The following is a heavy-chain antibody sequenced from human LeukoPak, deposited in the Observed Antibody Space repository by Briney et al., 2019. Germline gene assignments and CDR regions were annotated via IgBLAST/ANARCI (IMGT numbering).Heavy chain of an antibody. CDR1: GGSISSSSYY. V-gene: IGHV4-39*01. CDR3: ARLRSSSSFLY. D-gene: IGHD6-6*01. J-gene: IGHJ4*02. CDR2: IYYSGST. Sequence: SETLSLTCTVSGGSISSSSYYWGWIRQPPGKGLEWIGSIYYSGSTYYNPSLKSRVTVSVDTSKNQFSLKLSSVTAADTAVYYCARLRSSSSFLYWGQGTLVTVSS.